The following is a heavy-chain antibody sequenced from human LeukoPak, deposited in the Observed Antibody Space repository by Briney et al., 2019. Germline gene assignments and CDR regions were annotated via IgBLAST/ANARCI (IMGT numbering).Heavy chain of an antibody. V-gene: IGHV4-59*01. CDR1: GGSISSYY. D-gene: IGHD1-26*01. CDR3: ASSGSRGVYYFDY. Sequence: PSETLSLTCTVSGGSISSYYWSWIRQPPGKGLEWIGYIYYSGSTNYNPSLKSRVTISVDTSKNQFSLKLSSVTAADTAVYYCASSGSRGVYYFDYWGQGTLVTVSS. J-gene: IGHJ4*02. CDR2: IYYSGST.